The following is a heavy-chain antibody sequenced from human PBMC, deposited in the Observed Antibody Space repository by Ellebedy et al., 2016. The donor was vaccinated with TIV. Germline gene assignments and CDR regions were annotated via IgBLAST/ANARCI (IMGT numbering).Heavy chain of an antibody. Sequence: GESLKISCAVSGFTFSRYGMHWVRQAPGKGLEWVAVLSYDGSNKYYADSVKGRFTISRDTSKNTLYLQMNSLRPEDTAVYYCARDFSYFGSGRYLTNWGQGTLVTVSS. J-gene: IGHJ4*02. D-gene: IGHD3-10*01. CDR2: LSYDGSNK. CDR3: ARDFSYFGSGRYLTN. CDR1: GFTFSRYG. V-gene: IGHV3-30*03.